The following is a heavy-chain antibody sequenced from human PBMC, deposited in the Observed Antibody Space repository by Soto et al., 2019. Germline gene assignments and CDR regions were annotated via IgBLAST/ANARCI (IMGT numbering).Heavy chain of an antibody. V-gene: IGHV4-4*02. CDR2: IYHTGTT. D-gene: IGHD3-10*01. CDR1: AGSISTTNW. J-gene: IGHJ6*02. Sequence: SETLSLTCAVSAGSISTTNWDVWVRQPPGMGLEWIGEIYHTGTTTYNPSLRRRVTMSVDTSKNQFSLRLSFVTAADTAVYYCATSSGSAYGLDVWGPGATVTVSS. CDR3: ATSSGSAYGLDV.